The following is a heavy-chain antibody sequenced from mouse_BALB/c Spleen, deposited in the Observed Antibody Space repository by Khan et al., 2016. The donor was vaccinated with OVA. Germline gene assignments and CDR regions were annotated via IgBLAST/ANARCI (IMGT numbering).Heavy chain of an antibody. CDR1: GYAFTDYL. CDR3: SRSGYGFGAY. CDR2: INPGSGGA. Sequence: QVQLQQSGAELVRPGTSVKVSCKASGYAFTDYLIEWLKQRPGQGLEWIGVINPGSGGANYPEKFKDKATLTADKSSNTAYMQLTSLTSDDSAVYFCSRSGYGFGAYWGPGTLVTVSA. D-gene: IGHD3-2*02. V-gene: IGHV1-54*01. J-gene: IGHJ3*01.